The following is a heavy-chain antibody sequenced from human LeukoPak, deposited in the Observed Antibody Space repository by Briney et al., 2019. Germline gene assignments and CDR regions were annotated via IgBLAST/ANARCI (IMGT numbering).Heavy chain of an antibody. V-gene: IGHV3-23*01. CDR2: ISGSGGST. CDR1: GFTFSSYA. D-gene: IGHD3-16*01. Sequence: QTGGSLRLSCAASGFTFSSYAMSWVRQAPGKGLEWVSAISGSGGSTYYADSVKGRFTISRDNSKNTLYLQMNNLRAEDTAVYYCARRLAALGAHHPGGWGWGIDSWGQGTLVTVSS. J-gene: IGHJ4*02. CDR3: ARRLAALGAHHPGGWGWGIDS.